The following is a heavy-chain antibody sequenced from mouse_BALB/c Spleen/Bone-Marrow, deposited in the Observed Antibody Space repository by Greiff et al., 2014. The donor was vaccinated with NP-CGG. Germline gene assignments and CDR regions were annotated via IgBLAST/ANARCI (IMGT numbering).Heavy chain of an antibody. CDR3: TRLRRAMDY. CDR1: GYTFTSYY. CDR2: INPSNGGT. D-gene: IGHD2-12*01. V-gene: IGHV1S81*02. Sequence: VKLMESGAELVKPGASVKLSCKASGYTFTSYYIYWVKQRPGQGLEWIGEINPSNGGTNFNEKFKSKATLTVDKSSSTAYMQLSSLTSEDSAVYYCTRLRRAMDYWGQGTSVTVSS. J-gene: IGHJ4*01.